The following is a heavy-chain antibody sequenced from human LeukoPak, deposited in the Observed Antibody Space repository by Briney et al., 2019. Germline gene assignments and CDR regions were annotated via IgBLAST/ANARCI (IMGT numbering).Heavy chain of an antibody. CDR3: ARHYSSGTYPLDY. CDR1: SGSISGSY. Sequence: SETLSLTCAVSSGSISGSYWSWIRQPPGKGLEWIGHIYYTGSTNYNPSFKSRVTMSLDRSKNQFSLKVRSVTAADTAVCYCARHYSSGTYPLDYWGQGTLVTVSS. CDR2: IYYTGST. D-gene: IGHD3-10*01. J-gene: IGHJ4*02. V-gene: IGHV4-59*08.